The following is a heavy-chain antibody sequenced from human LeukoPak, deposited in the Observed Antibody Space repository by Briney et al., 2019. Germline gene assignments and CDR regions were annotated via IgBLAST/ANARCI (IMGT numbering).Heavy chain of an antibody. D-gene: IGHD3-22*01. V-gene: IGHV3-30*02. CDR1: GFTFSSYG. CDR3: ARHDSSGSDAFDI. J-gene: IGHJ3*02. Sequence: GGSLRLSCAASGFTFSSYGMHWVRQAPGKGLEWVAFIRYDGSNKYYADSVKGRFTISRDNSKNTLYLQMNSLRAEDTAVYYCARHDSSGSDAFDIWGQGTMVTVSS. CDR2: IRYDGSNK.